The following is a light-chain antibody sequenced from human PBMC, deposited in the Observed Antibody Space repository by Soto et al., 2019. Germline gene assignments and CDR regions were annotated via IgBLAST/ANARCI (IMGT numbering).Light chain of an antibody. CDR3: ISYRSSSTLV. J-gene: IGLJ3*02. V-gene: IGLV2-14*01. CDR2: EVS. Sequence: QSALTQPASVSGSPGQSITISCTGTSSDVGGYNYVSWYQQHPGEAPKLMIYEVSNRPSGISNRFSGSKSGNTASLTISGLQAEDEADYYCISYRSSSTLVFGGGTKLTVL. CDR1: SSDVGGYNY.